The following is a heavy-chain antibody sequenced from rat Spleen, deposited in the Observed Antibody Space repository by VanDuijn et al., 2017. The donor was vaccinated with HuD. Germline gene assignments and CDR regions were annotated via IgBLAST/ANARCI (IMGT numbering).Heavy chain of an antibody. CDR3: ARSPTTYYGYNYFDY. V-gene: IGHV3-1*01. Sequence: EVQLQESGPGLVKPSQSLSLTCSVTGYSITSNYWGWIRKFPGNKMEWMGYISYSGSTSYNPSLKSRISITRDTSKNQFFLQLNSVTTEDTATYYCARSPTTYYGYNYFDYWGQGVMVTVSS. CDR1: GYSITSNY. J-gene: IGHJ2*01. D-gene: IGHD1-9*01. CDR2: ISYSGST.